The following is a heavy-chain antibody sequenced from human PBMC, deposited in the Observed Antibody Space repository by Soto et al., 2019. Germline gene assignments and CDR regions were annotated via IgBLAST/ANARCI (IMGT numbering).Heavy chain of an antibody. CDR2: ISGSGGST. Sequence: LSLTCTVSGGSISSGDYSLSWVRQSPGKGLEWVSAISGSGGSTYYADSVKGRLTISRDNSKNTLYLQMNSLRAEDTAVYYCAKDRGGSYYRGYFDYWGQGTLVTVSS. CDR3: AKDRGGSYYRGYFDY. V-gene: IGHV3-23*01. D-gene: IGHD1-26*01. CDR1: GGSISSGDYS. J-gene: IGHJ4*02.